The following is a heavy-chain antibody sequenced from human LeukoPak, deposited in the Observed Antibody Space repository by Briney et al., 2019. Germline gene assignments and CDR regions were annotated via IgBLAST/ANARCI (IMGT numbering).Heavy chain of an antibody. CDR2: ISSSSSTI. Sequence: GGSLRLSCEPSGFPFSSYWMLWVRQAPGKGLEWVSYISSSSSTIYYADSMKGRFTISRDNAKNSLYLQMNSLRAEDTAVYYCARGTIVGVSYYYMDVWGKGTTVTVSS. CDR1: GFPFSSYW. J-gene: IGHJ6*03. V-gene: IGHV3-48*01. CDR3: ARGTIVGVSYYYMDV. D-gene: IGHD1-26*01.